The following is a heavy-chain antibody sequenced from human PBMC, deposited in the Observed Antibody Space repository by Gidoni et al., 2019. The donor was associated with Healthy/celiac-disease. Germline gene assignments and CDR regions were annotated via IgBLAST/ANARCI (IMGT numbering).Heavy chain of an antibody. CDR1: GFTFSSYA. D-gene: IGHD6-6*01. Sequence: EVQLLESGGGLVQPGGSLRLSCAASGFTFSSYAMSWVRQAPGKGLGWVSAISGSGGSTYYADSVKGRFTISRDNSKNTLYLQMNSLRAEDTAVYYCAKDLPGGIAARPSAFDIWGQGTMVTVSS. V-gene: IGHV3-23*01. CDR3: AKDLPGGIAARPSAFDI. J-gene: IGHJ3*02. CDR2: ISGSGGST.